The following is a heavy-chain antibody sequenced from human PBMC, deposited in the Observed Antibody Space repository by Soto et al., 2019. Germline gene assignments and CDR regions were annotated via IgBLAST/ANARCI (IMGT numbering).Heavy chain of an antibody. V-gene: IGHV1-69*13. D-gene: IGHD2-2*01. CDR2: IIPIFGTA. Sequence: SVKVSCKASGGTFSSYAISWVRQAPGQGLEWMGGIIPIFGTANYAQKFQGRVTITADESTSTAYMELSSLRSEDTAVYYCARVTRCSSTSCYPYYYYGMDVWGQGTTVTVSS. J-gene: IGHJ6*02. CDR3: ARVTRCSSTSCYPYYYYGMDV. CDR1: GGTFSSYA.